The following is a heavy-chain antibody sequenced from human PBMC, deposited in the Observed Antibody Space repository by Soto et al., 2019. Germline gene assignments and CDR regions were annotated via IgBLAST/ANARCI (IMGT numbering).Heavy chain of an antibody. CDR2: IYWADDK. D-gene: IGHD3-3*01. J-gene: IGHJ4*02. Sequence: QITLNESGHTPVNPRQTLTLTCTFSGFSLTTSGVGVGWIRQSPGKAPEWLALIYWADDKRYSPSLRSRLTITKDTSKNQVVLTMADLDPADTATYYCAHRVLRTVFGLVTTAAIYFDFWGQGTPVAVSS. CDR1: GFSLTTSGVG. V-gene: IGHV2-5*02. CDR3: AHRVLRTVFGLVTTAAIYFDF.